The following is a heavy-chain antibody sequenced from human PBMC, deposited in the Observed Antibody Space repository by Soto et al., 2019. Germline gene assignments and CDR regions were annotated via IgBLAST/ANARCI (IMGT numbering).Heavy chain of an antibody. Sequence: GGSLRLSCVASGFTFGSHGMHWVRQAPGKGLEWVAASSYDGRETFYADSAKGRFTVSKEMSKNTAFLQMNALRHEDTAVYFCARDSGWPILNFDNWGQGTPVTVSS. CDR3: ARDSGWPILNFDN. V-gene: IGHV3-30*03. J-gene: IGHJ4*02. D-gene: IGHD3-10*01. CDR2: SSYDGRET. CDR1: GFTFGSHG.